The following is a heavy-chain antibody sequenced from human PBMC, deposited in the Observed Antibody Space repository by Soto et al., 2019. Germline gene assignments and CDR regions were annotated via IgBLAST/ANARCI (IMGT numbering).Heavy chain of an antibody. CDR1: GFTFGNYW. CDR3: ARLDSSLVHYGMDV. V-gene: IGHV3-7*03. D-gene: IGHD3-22*01. CDR2: IKPDRSVQ. Sequence: PGGSLRLSCAASGFTFGNYWMSWVRQAPGKGLEWVANIKPDRSVQYYVDSVEGRFTVSRDNAKNSMYLQMNSLRAEDTAVFYCARLDSSLVHYGMDVWGQGTTVTVSS. J-gene: IGHJ6*02.